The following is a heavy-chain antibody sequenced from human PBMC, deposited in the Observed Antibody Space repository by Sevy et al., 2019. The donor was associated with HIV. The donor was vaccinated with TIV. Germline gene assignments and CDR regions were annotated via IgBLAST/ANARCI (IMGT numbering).Heavy chain of an antibody. CDR2: IYSDGST. V-gene: IGHV3-66*01. D-gene: IGHD3-10*01. Sequence: GGSLRLSCAASGFPVSSNYMSWVRQAPGKGLEWVSVIYSDGSTYHADSVKGRFTISRDNSKNTLYLQMNSLRVEDTAVYYCASPTIMVRGVSWDAFDIWGQGTMVTVSS. CDR1: GFPVSSNY. CDR3: ASPTIMVRGVSWDAFDI. J-gene: IGHJ3*02.